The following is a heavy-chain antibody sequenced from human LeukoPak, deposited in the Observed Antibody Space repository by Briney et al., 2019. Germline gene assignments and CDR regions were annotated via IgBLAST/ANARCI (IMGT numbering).Heavy chain of an antibody. CDR3: ARELTENDYGDYVAGAFDI. V-gene: IGHV3-30*04. Sequence: GGSLRLSCAASGFTFSSYAMHWVRQAPGKGLEWVAVISYDGSNKYYADSVKGRFTISRDNSKNTLYLQMNSLRAEDTAVYYCARELTENDYGDYVAGAFDIWGQGTMVTVSS. D-gene: IGHD4-17*01. J-gene: IGHJ3*02. CDR1: GFTFSSYA. CDR2: ISYDGSNK.